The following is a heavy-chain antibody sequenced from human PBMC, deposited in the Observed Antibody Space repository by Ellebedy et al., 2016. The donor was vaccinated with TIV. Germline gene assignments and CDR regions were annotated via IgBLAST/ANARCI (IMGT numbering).Heavy chain of an antibody. Sequence: GESLKISCAASGFTFSSFAMTWVRQAPGKGLEWVSTISHTGSRTYYTDSVEGRFIISRDTSKKTLYLQMNGLRAEETAIYYCAKGRGGGSDSSAPRYYFDSWGLGTLVTVSS. V-gene: IGHV3-23*01. CDR1: GFTFSSFA. J-gene: IGHJ4*02. CDR2: ISHTGSRT. D-gene: IGHD6-19*01. CDR3: AKGRGGGSDSSAPRYYFDS.